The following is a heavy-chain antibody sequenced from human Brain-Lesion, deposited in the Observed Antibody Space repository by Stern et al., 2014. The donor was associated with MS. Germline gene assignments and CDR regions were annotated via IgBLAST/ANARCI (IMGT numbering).Heavy chain of an antibody. CDR1: GGSISSGGYY. CDR2: IFNSGST. J-gene: IGHJ6*02. V-gene: IGHV4-61*02. CDR3: ARGRVVPGFQYYATDV. D-gene: IGHD2-2*01. Sequence: QVQLQESGPGLVKPSQTLSLSCTVSGGSISSGGYYWSWIRQPAGKGLEWIGRIFNSGSTSYNPSLKSRVTISIDQSKNTVSLQLNSMTAADTAVYYCARGRVVPGFQYYATDVWGQGTTVIVSS.